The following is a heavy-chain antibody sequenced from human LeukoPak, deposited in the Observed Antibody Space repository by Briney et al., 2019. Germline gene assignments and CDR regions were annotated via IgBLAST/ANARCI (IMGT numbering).Heavy chain of an antibody. J-gene: IGHJ5*02. CDR3: ARHVRYYYGSGRPNWFDP. V-gene: IGHV4-34*01. CDR1: GGSFSGYY. CDR2: INHSGST. Sequence: SETLSLTCAVYGGSFSGYYWSWIRQPPGRGLEWIGEINHSGSTNYNPSLKSRVTISVDTSKNQFSLKLSSVTAADTAVYYCARHVRYYYGSGRPNWFDPWGQGTLVTVSS. D-gene: IGHD3-10*01.